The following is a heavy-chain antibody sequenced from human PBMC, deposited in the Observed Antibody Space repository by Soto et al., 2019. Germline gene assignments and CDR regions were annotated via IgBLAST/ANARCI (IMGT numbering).Heavy chain of an antibody. CDR3: AAQYCSSTSCYVEDAFDI. J-gene: IGHJ3*02. V-gene: IGHV1-58*02. CDR1: GFTFTSSA. Sequence: QMQLVQSGPEVKKPGTSVKVSCKASGFTFTSSAMQWVRQARGQRLEWIGWIVVGSGNTNYAQKFQERGTITRDMSTSTAYMELSSLRSEDTAVYYCAAQYCSSTSCYVEDAFDIWGQGTMVTVSS. D-gene: IGHD2-2*01. CDR2: IVVGSGNT.